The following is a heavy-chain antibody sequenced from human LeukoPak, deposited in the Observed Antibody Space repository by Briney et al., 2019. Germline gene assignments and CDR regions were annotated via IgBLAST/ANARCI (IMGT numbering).Heavy chain of an antibody. V-gene: IGHV3-11*01. D-gene: IGHD6-6*01. CDR2: ISSSGSTI. J-gene: IGHJ4*02. CDR1: GFTFSDYY. Sequence: GGSLRLSCAASGFTFSDYYMSWIRQAPGKGLEWVSYISSSGSTIYYADSVKGRFTISRDNSKNTLYLQMNSLRAEDTAVYYCAKDRGYSSSSASVFDYWGQGTLVTVSS. CDR3: AKDRGYSSSSASVFDY.